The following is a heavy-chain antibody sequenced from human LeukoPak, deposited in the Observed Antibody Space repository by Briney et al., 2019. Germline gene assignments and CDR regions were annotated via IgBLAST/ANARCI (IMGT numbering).Heavy chain of an antibody. V-gene: IGHV4-59*01. CDR1: GGSFSTYY. CDR3: ARGRGGMGLSWLDY. CDR2: IFYSGST. Sequence: PSETLSLTCTVSGGSFSTYYWNWIRQSPGKGLEWIGYIFYSGSTKYNPSLKSRVTISIDTSKNDFSLKLSSVTAADTAVYYCARGRGGMGLSWLDYWGQGTLVTVSS. D-gene: IGHD3-16*01. J-gene: IGHJ4*02.